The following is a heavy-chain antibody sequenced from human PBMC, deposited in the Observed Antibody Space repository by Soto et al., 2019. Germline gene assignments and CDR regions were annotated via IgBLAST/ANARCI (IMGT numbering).Heavy chain of an antibody. D-gene: IGHD3-3*01. V-gene: IGHV3-23*01. J-gene: IGHJ6*02. CDR3: AKNQREYYDFWSGYLKGTPTEYGMDV. CDR2: ISGSGGST. Sequence: GGSLRLSCAASGFTFSSYAMSWVRQAPGKGLEWVSAISGSGGSTYYADSVKGRFTISRDNSKNTLYLQMNSLRAEDTAVYYCAKNQREYYDFWSGYLKGTPTEYGMDVWGQGTTVTVSS. CDR1: GFTFSSYA.